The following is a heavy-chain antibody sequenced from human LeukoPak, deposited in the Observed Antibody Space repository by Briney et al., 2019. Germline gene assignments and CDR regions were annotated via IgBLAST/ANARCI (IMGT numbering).Heavy chain of an antibody. J-gene: IGHJ5*02. CDR3: ARARIAARNWFDP. CDR2: INSDGSST. Sequence: PGGSLRLSCAASGFTFSSYWMHWVRQAPGKGLVWVSRINSDGSSTSYADSVKGRFTTSRDDAKNTLYLQMNSLRAEDTAVYYCARARIAARNWFDPWGQGTLVTVSS. V-gene: IGHV3-74*01. D-gene: IGHD6-6*01. CDR1: GFTFSSYW.